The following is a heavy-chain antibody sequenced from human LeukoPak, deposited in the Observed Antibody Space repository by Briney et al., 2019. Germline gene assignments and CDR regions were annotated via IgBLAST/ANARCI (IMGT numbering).Heavy chain of an antibody. V-gene: IGHV4-59*08. CDR2: IYYSGST. CDR3: ARHGMSGYYYTYLDY. J-gene: IGHJ4*02. Sequence: SETLSLTCTVSGGSISSYYWSWIRQPPGKGLEWIGYIYYSGSTNYNPSLKSRVTISVDTSKNQFSLKLSSVTAADTAVYYCARHGMSGYYYTYLDYWGQGTLVTVSS. D-gene: IGHD3-22*01. CDR1: GGSISSYY.